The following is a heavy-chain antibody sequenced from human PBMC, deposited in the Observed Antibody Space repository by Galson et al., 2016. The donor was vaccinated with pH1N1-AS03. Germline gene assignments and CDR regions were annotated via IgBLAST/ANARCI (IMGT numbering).Heavy chain of an antibody. V-gene: IGHV3-7*01. CDR1: GFRFIDYW. J-gene: IGHJ4*02. CDR2: IDQDGSEK. Sequence: SLRLSCAASGFRFIDYWMTWVRQAPGKGLEWVANIDQDGSEKYYMDSVGGRFTISRDNAKNSLSLQMNSLRSEDTAVYYCTSGMVELDYWGQGTLVTVSS. D-gene: IGHD3-10*01. CDR3: TSGMVELDY.